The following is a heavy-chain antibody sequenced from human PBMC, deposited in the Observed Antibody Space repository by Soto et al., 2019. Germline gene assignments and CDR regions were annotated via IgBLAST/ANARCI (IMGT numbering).Heavy chain of an antibody. J-gene: IGHJ5*02. Sequence: QLQLQESGPGLVKPSETLSLTCTVSGGSISSSSYYWGWIRQPPGKGLEWIGSIYHSGSTYYNPYLKSRVTISVDTSKNQFSLKLSSVTAADTAMYYCSRHGPEVEVVVPAGKNWFDPWGQGTLVTVSS. CDR1: GGSISSSSYY. V-gene: IGHV4-39*01. CDR2: IYHSGST. CDR3: SRHGPEVEVVVPAGKNWFDP. D-gene: IGHD2-2*01.